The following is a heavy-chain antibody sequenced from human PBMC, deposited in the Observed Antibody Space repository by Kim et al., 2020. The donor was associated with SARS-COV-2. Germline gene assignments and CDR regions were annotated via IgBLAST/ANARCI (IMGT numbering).Heavy chain of an antibody. CDR2: T. CDR3: ARDRGHTLFDY. V-gene: IGHV3-74*01. J-gene: IGHJ4*02. Sequence: TSYADAVKGRFNISRDNAKNTLYLQMNSLRAEDTAVYYCARDRGHTLFDYWGQGTLVTVAS. D-gene: IGHD2-15*01.